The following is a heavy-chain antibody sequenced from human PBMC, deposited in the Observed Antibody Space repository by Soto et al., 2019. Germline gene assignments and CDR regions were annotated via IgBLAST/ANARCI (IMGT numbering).Heavy chain of an antibody. CDR2: ISSSSSYI. Sequence: EVQLVESGGGLVKPGGSLRLSCAASGFTFSSYSMNWVRQAPGKGLEWVSSISSSSSYIYYADSVKGRFTISRDNAKNSLYLQMNSLRAEDTAVYYCARDPTIFGVVILSGGWFDPWGQGTLVTVSS. J-gene: IGHJ5*02. D-gene: IGHD3-3*01. CDR3: ARDPTIFGVVILSGGWFDP. V-gene: IGHV3-21*01. CDR1: GFTFSSYS.